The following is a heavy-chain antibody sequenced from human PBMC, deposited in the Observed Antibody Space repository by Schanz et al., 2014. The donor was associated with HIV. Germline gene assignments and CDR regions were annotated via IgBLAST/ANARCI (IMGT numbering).Heavy chain of an antibody. Sequence: QVQLVQSGAEVKRPGDSVMVSCKASGYTFTSYAINWVRQAPGQGLECMGWINTYNGNTNYAQKFQGRVTMTTDTSTTTAYMNLRSLRSDDTAVYYCARDFSGWTEFDYWGQGTLVTVSS. J-gene: IGHJ4*02. CDR1: GYTFTSYA. CDR3: ARDFSGWTEFDY. V-gene: IGHV1-18*01. D-gene: IGHD6-19*01. CDR2: INTYNGNT.